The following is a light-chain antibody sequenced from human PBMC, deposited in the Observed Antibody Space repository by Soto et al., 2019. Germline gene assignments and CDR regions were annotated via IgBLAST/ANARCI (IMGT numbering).Light chain of an antibody. CDR1: QSVSRK. J-gene: IGKJ5*01. V-gene: IGKV3-15*01. Sequence: EISLTQSPATVSVSPGERATLSCRASQSVSRKLAWYQHKPGQAPRLLIYDTSNRAADIPDRFSGSGSWTDFTLTISRLQSDDFAVYYCQQYNHWRSISFGQGTRVDI. CDR2: DTS. CDR3: QQYNHWRSIS.